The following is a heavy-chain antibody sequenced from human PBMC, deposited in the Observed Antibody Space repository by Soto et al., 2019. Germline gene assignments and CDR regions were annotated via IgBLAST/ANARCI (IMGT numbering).Heavy chain of an antibody. CDR2: IYNSGST. V-gene: IGHV4-34*01. Sequence: SETLSLTCAVYGGSFSGYYWSWIRQPPGKGLEWIGFIYNSGSTYYNSSLKSRVTISVDRSKNHFFLNLTSVTAADTAVYYCATYRKFFQIWGQGAKVTVSS. CDR1: GGSFSGYY. CDR3: ATYRKFFQI. J-gene: IGHJ3*02.